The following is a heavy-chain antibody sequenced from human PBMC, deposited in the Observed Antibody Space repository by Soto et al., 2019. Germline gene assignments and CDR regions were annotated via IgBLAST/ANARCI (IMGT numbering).Heavy chain of an antibody. CDR1: GGSFSGYY. V-gene: IGHV4-34*01. CDR3: ARGTGKQQLVRASDY. D-gene: IGHD6-13*01. CDR2: INHSGST. Sequence: SETLSLTCAVYGGSFSGYYWSWIRQPPGKGLEWIGEINHSGSTNYNPSLKSRVTISVDTSKNQFSLKLSSVTAADTAVYYCARGTGKQQLVRASDYWGQGTLVTVSS. J-gene: IGHJ4*02.